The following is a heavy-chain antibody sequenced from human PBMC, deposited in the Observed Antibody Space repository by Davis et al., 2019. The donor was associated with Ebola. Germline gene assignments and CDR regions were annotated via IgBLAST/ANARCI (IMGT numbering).Heavy chain of an antibody. D-gene: IGHD3/OR15-3a*01. CDR2: ISAYNGNT. Sequence: ASVKVSCKASGYTFTSYGISWVRQAPGQGLEWMGWISAYNGNTNYAQKLQGRVTMTRDTSTSTVYMELSSLRSEDTAVYYCARALGQYYYYYGMDVWGQGTTVTVSS. CDR1: GYTFTSYG. V-gene: IGHV1-18*01. CDR3: ARALGQYYYYYGMDV. J-gene: IGHJ6*02.